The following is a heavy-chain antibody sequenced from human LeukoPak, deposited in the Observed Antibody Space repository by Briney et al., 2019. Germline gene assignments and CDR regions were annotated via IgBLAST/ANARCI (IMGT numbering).Heavy chain of an antibody. D-gene: IGHD1-26*01. CDR1: GFTFNNYD. CDR3: AKHLCGSSQDDY. Sequence: GGSLRLSCAASGFTFNNYDMHWVRQAPGEGLEWVAVISYDGSNKYYAESVKGRFTISRDNSKNTLYLQMNSLRAEDTAVYYCAKHLCGSSQDDYWGQGTLVTVSS. CDR2: ISYDGSNK. J-gene: IGHJ4*02. V-gene: IGHV3-30*18.